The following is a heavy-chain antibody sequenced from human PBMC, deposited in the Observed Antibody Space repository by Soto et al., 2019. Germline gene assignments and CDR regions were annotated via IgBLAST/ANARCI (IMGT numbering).Heavy chain of an antibody. J-gene: IGHJ4*02. V-gene: IGHV1-69*08. Sequence: QVQLVQSGAEVKKPGSSVKVSCKASGGTFSSYTISWVRQAPGQGLEWMGRIIPILGIANYAQKFQGRVTITAYKSTCTAGVERSSLRTEHTTVYYGARDEGYCSGGSCSSISFDYWGQGTLVTVSS. CDR2: IIPILGIA. D-gene: IGHD2-15*01. CDR3: ARDEGYCSGGSCSSISFDY. CDR1: GGTFSSYT.